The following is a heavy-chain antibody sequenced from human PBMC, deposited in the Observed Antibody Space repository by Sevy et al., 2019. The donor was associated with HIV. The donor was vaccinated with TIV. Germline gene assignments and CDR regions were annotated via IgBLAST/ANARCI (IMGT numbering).Heavy chain of an antibody. V-gene: IGHV3-48*03. CDR2: ISNSGTSM. CDR1: GFTFSSYE. D-gene: IGHD4-17*01. Sequence: GESLKISCVASGFTFSSYEMNWVRQAPGKGLEWVSYISNSGTSMYYSDSVKGRLPISRDNARNSLYLQMNSLRAEDTAVYYCARDLPPSATTVAHFDCWGQGTLVTVSS. CDR3: ARDLPPSATTVAHFDC. J-gene: IGHJ4*02.